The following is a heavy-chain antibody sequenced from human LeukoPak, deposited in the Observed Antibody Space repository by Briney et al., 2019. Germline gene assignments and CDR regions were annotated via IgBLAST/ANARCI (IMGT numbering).Heavy chain of an antibody. J-gene: IGHJ4*02. CDR1: GGSISTSNYY. CDR3: ARDLSDSTGWYYFDC. V-gene: IGHV4-39*07. CDR2: IYYSGST. D-gene: IGHD6-19*01. Sequence: PSETLSLTCTVSGGSISTSNYYWGWIRQPPGKGLEWIGYIYYSGSTYYNPSLKSRVTISVDTSKNQFSLTLSSMTAADTAVYYCARDLSDSTGWYYFDCWGQGTLITVSS.